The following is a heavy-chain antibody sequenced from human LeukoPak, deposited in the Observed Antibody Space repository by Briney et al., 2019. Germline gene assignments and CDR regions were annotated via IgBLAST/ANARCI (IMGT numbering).Heavy chain of an antibody. CDR2: IYTSGST. CDR1: GGSISSGSYY. Sequence: SQTLSLTCTVSGGSISSGSYYWSWIRQPAGKGLEWIGRIYTSGSTNYNPSLKSRVTISVDTSKNQFSLKLSSVTAADTAVYYCARDPYYYDSSGFDYWGQGTLVTVS. J-gene: IGHJ4*02. CDR3: ARDPYYYDSSGFDY. V-gene: IGHV4-61*02. D-gene: IGHD3-22*01.